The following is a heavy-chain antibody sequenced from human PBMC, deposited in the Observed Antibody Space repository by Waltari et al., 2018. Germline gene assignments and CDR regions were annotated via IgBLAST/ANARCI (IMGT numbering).Heavy chain of an antibody. V-gene: IGHV4-34*01. J-gene: IGHJ4*02. CDR2: INHSGST. CDR3: ARRKCSGGSCYGGYYFDY. D-gene: IGHD2-15*01. Sequence: QVQLQQWGAGLLKPSATLSLTCAVYGGSFSGYYWSWLRQPPGKGLEWIGEINHSGSTNYNPSLKSRVTISVDTSKNQFSLKLSSVTAADTAVYYCARRKCSGGSCYGGYYFDYWGQGTLVTVSS. CDR1: GGSFSGYY.